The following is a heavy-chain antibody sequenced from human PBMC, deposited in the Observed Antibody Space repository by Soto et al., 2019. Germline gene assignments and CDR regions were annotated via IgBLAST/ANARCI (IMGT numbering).Heavy chain of an antibody. CDR3: ARESEDLTPNFDY. Sequence: GGSLRLSCAASGFTFTRYSVNWVRQAPGKGLEWVSSISSTTNYIYYGDSMKGRFTISRDNAKNSLYLEMNSLRAEDTAVYYCARESEDLTPNFDYWGQGTLVTVSS. CDR2: ISSTTNYI. CDR1: GFTFTRYS. V-gene: IGHV3-21*06. J-gene: IGHJ4*02.